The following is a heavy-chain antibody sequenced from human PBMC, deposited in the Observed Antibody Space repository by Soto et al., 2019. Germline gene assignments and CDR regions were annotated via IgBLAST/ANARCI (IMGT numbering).Heavy chain of an antibody. CDR2: TGGGRT. CDR1: GFTSSTSA. D-gene: IGHD6-19*01. J-gene: IGHJ5*02. V-gene: IGHV3-23*01. CDR3: ARPAIAVAGTRWFDP. Sequence: EVKLLESGGGLVQPGGSLRLACVASGFTSSTSAINWVRHAPGKGLEWVSGTGGGRTYYADSVKGRFTISRDDARNTLYLQMNSLRVEDTAVYYCARPAIAVAGTRWFDPWGQGTLVTVSS.